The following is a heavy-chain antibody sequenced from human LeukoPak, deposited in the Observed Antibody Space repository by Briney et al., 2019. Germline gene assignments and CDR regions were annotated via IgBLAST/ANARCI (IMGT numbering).Heavy chain of an antibody. Sequence: ASVKVSCKASGYTFTSYGISWVRQAPGQGLEWMGWISAYNGNTNYAQKLQGRVAMTTDTSTSTAYMELRSLRSDDTAVYYCARDLLPGATDAFDIWGQGTMVTVSS. V-gene: IGHV1-18*01. CDR3: ARDLLPGATDAFDI. D-gene: IGHD1-26*01. J-gene: IGHJ3*02. CDR1: GYTFTSYG. CDR2: ISAYNGNT.